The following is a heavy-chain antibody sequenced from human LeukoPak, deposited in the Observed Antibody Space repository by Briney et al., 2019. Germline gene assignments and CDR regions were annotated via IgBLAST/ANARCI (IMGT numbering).Heavy chain of an antibody. CDR2: IYYSGST. CDR1: GGSISSSSYY. CDR3: ARQYCSSTSCYKSGFDP. V-gene: IGHV4-39*07. D-gene: IGHD2-2*02. J-gene: IGHJ5*02. Sequence: SETLSLTCTVSGGSISSSSYYWGWIRQPPGKGLEWIGSIYYSGSTYYNPSLKGRVTISVDTSKNQFSLKLSSVTAADTAVYYCARQYCSSTSCYKSGFDPWGQGTLVTVSS.